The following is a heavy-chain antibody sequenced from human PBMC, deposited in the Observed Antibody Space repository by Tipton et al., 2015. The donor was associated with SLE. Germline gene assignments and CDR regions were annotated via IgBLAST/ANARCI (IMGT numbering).Heavy chain of an antibody. D-gene: IGHD6-19*01. CDR1: GGSMSSYY. CDR2: IFYSGST. CDR3: ARGGSGWYGWLDS. Sequence: TLSLTCIVSGGSMSSYYWSWIRRPPGKGLEWVGHIFYSGSTNYNPSLKSRVTLSVDASKDQFSLELKSVTAADTAVYYCARGGSGWYGWLDSWGQGTLVTVSS. V-gene: IGHV4-59*01. J-gene: IGHJ4*02.